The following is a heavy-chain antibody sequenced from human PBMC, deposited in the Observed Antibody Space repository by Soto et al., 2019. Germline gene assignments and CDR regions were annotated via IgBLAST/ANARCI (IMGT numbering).Heavy chain of an antibody. CDR2: LGVDI. D-gene: IGHD3-22*01. CDR1: GFTFSSHA. J-gene: IGHJ4*02. V-gene: IGHV3-23*01. Sequence: GGSLRLSCVATGFTFSSHAMSWVRQAPGKGLEWVSTLGVDIHYADSVKGRFTTSRDNAKNTRYLQMNSLGPEDTAIYHCAKGYYDTSSPKVTSFDYWGQGTLVTVSS. CDR3: AKGYYDTSSPKVTSFDY.